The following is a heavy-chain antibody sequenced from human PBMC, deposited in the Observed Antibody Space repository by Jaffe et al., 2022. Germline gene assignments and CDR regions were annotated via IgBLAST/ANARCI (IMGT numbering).Heavy chain of an antibody. J-gene: IGHJ4*02. D-gene: IGHD6-19*01. CDR2: IYYSGST. CDR1: GGSISSSSYY. V-gene: IGHV4-39*01. Sequence: QLQLQESGPGLVKPSETLSLTCTVSGGSISSSSYYWGWIRQPPGKGLEWIGSIYYSGSTYYNPSLKSRVTISVDTSKNQFSLKLSSVTAADTAVYYCARHLVTGYSSGCHDYWGQGTLVTVSS. CDR3: ARHLVTGYSSGCHDY.